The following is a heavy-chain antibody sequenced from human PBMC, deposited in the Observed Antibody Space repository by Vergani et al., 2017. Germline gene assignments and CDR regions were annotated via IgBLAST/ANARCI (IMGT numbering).Heavy chain of an antibody. CDR3: ASGDYGILTGYRY. V-gene: IGHV1-46*03. Sequence: QVQVVQSGAEVKKSGASVKVSCKTSGYTFSNYYMHWVRQAPGQGLEWMGIINPSGGHTNYAQKFQGRVTITRDTSTSTVYMGLSSLRSEDTAIYYCASGDYGILTGYRYWGQGTLVTVSA. CDR2: INPSGGHT. CDR1: GYTFSNYY. J-gene: IGHJ4*02. D-gene: IGHD3-9*01.